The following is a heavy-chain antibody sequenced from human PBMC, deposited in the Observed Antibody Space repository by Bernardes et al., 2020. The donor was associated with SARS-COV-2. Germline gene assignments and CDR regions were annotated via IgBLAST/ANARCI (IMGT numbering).Heavy chain of an antibody. Sequence: ASVKVSCKVSGYTLTELPMHWVRQAPGKGLEWMGGLDPEDGETIYAQKFQGRVTMTEDTSTDTAYMELSSLRSEDTAVYYCATTTAVAGSSRGWFDPWGQGTLGTVSS. CDR3: ATTTAVAGSSRGWFDP. J-gene: IGHJ5*02. CDR1: GYTLTELP. CDR2: LDPEDGET. V-gene: IGHV1-24*01. D-gene: IGHD6-19*01.